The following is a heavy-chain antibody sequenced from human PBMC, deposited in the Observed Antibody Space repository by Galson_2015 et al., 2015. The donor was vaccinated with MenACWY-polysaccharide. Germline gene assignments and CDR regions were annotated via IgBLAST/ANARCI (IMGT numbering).Heavy chain of an antibody. CDR2: TKEDGSDR. J-gene: IGHJ3*02. V-gene: IGHV3-7*01. CDR1: GFTFSSYW. D-gene: IGHD6-13*01. Sequence: SLRLSCAASGFTFSSYWMSWVRQAPGKGLEWVANTKEDGSDRYYVDSVKGRFTISRDNAKNSLYLQMNSLRAEDTAVYFCARDRGYLAFDIWGQGTMVTVSS. CDR3: ARDRGYLAFDI.